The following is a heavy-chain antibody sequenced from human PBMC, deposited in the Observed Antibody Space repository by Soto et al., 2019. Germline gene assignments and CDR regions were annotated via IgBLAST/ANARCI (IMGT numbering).Heavy chain of an antibody. J-gene: IGHJ4*02. CDR2: IWSDGSHK. Sequence: QVQLVESGGGVVQPGRSLRLSCAASGFTFSVYGIHRVRQAPGKGLEWVAVIWSDGSHKYYADSVKGRFTISRDNSKNTLYLQMNSLRAEDTAVYYCARASGPFDYWGQGTLVTVSS. CDR3: ARASGPFDY. CDR1: GFTFSVYG. V-gene: IGHV3-33*01. D-gene: IGHD2-8*02.